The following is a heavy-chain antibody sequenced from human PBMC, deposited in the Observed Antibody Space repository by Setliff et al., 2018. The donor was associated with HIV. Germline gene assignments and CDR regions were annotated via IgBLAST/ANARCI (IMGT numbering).Heavy chain of an antibody. CDR1: DFDISTNY. D-gene: IGHD4-17*01. CDR3: AAGHYGA. CDR2: IYKDGST. V-gene: IGHV3-53*01. Sequence: GGSLRLSCAASDFDISTNYMRWIRQTPGEGLECVSVIYKDGSTFYADSVKGRFTTSRDNSNNILFLQMNSLRADDTALYYCAAGHYGAWGQGILVTVSS. J-gene: IGHJ4*02.